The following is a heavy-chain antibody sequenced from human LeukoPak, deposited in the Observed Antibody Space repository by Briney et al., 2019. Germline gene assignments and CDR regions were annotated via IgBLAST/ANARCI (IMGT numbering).Heavy chain of an antibody. CDR1: GFSFSNAW. CDR2: IKSKGDGGTT. CDR3: TDLGDYAVG. D-gene: IGHD4-17*01. V-gene: IGHV3-15*01. J-gene: IGHJ4*02. Sequence: GGSLRLSCAASGFSFSNAWMSWVRQAPGKGLEWVGRIKSKGDGGTTDYAAPVKGRFTISRDDSKNTLYLQMNSLKTEDTGVYYCTDLGDYAVGWGQGTLVTVSS.